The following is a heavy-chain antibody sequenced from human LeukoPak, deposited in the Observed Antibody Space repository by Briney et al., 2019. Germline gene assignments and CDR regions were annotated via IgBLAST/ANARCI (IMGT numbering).Heavy chain of an antibody. CDR1: GFTFSSYG. D-gene: IGHD3-10*01. V-gene: IGHV3-33*01. CDR3: ARDLGNYYGSGSYPPDY. J-gene: IGHJ4*02. CDR2: IWYDGSNK. Sequence: GGSLRLSCAASGFTFSSYGMHWVRQAPGKGLEWVAVIWYDGSNKYYADSVKGRFTIFRDNSKNTLYLQMNSLRAEDTAVYYCARDLGNYYGSGSYPPDYWGQGTLVTVSS.